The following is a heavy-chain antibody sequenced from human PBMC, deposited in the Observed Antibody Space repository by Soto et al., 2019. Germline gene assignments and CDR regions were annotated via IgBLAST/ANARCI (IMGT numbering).Heavy chain of an antibody. CDR2: IYSGGST. V-gene: IGHV3-66*01. D-gene: IGHD3-10*01. J-gene: IGHJ6*02. Sequence: PGGSLRLSCAASGFTFSSYWMHWVRQAPGKGLEWVSVIYSGGSTYYADSVKGRFTISRDNSKNTLYLQMNSLRAEDTAVCYCARFGNYNYYYGMDVWGQGTTVTVSS. CDR3: ARFGNYNYYYGMDV. CDR1: GFTFSSYW.